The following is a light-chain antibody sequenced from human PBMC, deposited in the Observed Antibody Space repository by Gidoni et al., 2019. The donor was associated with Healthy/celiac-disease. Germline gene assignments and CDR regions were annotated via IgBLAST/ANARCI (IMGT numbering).Light chain of an antibody. CDR2: AAS. V-gene: IGKV1-13*02. CDR3: QQFNF. J-gene: IGKJ4*01. Sequence: AIQLTQAPSSLSASVGDRVTITCRASQGISSALAWYQQKPGKAPKLLIYAASSLESGVPSRVSGSGSGTDFTLTISSLQPEDFATYYCQQFNFFXGXTKVEIK. CDR1: QGISSA.